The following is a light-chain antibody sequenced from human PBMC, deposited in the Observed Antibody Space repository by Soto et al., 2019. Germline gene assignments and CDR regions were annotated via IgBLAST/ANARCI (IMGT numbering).Light chain of an antibody. J-gene: IGKJ4*01. V-gene: IGKV1-6*01. CDR1: QGVRDD. CDR3: LQESNWPLT. Sequence: IQMTQSPSSLSAYVGDRVTITCRASQGVRDDVGWYQQKPGKAPKLLIYSASTLQSAVPSRFSGSESGTDLPLTICGLQPEDFATYYLLQESNWPLTFVGGTKVEIK. CDR2: SAS.